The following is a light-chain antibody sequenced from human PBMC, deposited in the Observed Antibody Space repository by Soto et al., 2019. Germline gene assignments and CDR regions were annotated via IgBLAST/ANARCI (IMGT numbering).Light chain of an antibody. Sequence: QSVLTQPPSASGTPGQRVTISCSGSSSNIGRNTVNWYQQLPGTAPKVLIYSNNQRPSGVPDRLSGSKSGTSASLAISGLQSEDEADYCCAAWDDSLNAVVFGGGTKLTVL. CDR3: AAWDDSLNAVV. CDR2: SNN. J-gene: IGLJ2*01. V-gene: IGLV1-44*01. CDR1: SSNIGRNT.